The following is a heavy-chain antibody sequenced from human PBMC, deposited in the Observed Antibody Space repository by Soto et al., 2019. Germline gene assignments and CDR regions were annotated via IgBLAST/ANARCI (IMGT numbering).Heavy chain of an antibody. V-gene: IGHV4-34*01. Sequence: SETLSLTCAVYGGSFSGYYWSWIRQPPGKGLEWIGEINHSGSTNYNPSLKSRVTISVDTSKNQFSLKLSSVTAADTAVYYCARACSGGSRPKTGIDYWGQGTLVTVSS. CDR3: ARACSGGSRPKTGIDY. D-gene: IGHD2-15*01. CDR1: GGSFSGYY. CDR2: INHSGST. J-gene: IGHJ4*02.